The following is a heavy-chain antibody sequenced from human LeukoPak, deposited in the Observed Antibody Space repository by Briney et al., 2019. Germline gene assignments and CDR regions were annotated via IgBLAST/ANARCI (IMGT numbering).Heavy chain of an antibody. CDR2: INTNTGNP. D-gene: IGHD3-10*01. CDR3: ARANLWFRELGWIDP. Sequence: ASVKVSCKASGYTFTTYAMNWVRQAPGQGLEWMGWINTNTGNPTYAQGFTGRFVFSLDTSVSTAYLQISSLKADDTAVYYCARANLWFRELGWIDPWGQGTQVTASS. CDR1: GYTFTTYA. J-gene: IGHJ5*02. V-gene: IGHV7-4-1*02.